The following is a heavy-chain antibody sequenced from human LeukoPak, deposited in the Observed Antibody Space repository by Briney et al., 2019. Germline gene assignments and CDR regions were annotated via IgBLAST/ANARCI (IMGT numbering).Heavy chain of an antibody. CDR2: ISTSSSYI. D-gene: IGHD3-16*01. Sequence: GGSLRLSCAASGFTFSSYSMIWVRQAPGKGLEWVSSISTSSSYIYYADSVKGRFTISRDNAKNSLYLQMNSLRAEDTAVYYCARERGSKSYLFHSFDYWGQGTLVTVSS. J-gene: IGHJ4*02. CDR3: ARERGSKSYLFHSFDY. V-gene: IGHV3-21*01. CDR1: GFTFSSYS.